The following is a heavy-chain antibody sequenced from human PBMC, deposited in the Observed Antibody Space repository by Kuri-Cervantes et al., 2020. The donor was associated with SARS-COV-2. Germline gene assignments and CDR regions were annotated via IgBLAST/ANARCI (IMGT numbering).Heavy chain of an antibody. D-gene: IGHD3-10*01. CDR3: AKDSRSAHELLWFGEIHWNWFDP. V-gene: IGHV1-8*03. J-gene: IGHJ5*02. CDR1: GYTFTSYD. Sequence: ASVKVSCKASGYTFTSYDINWVRQATGQGLEWMGWMNPNSGNTGYAQKFQGRVTITRNTSISTAYMELSSLRSEDTAVYYCAKDSRSAHELLWFGEIHWNWFDPWGQGTLVTVSS. CDR2: MNPNSGNT.